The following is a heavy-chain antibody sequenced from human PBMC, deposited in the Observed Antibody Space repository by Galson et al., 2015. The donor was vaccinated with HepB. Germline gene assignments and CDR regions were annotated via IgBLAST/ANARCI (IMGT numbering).Heavy chain of an antibody. J-gene: IGHJ4*02. Sequence: SVKVSCKASGYTFTNYGINWVRQAPGQGLEWMGWISAYNGNTNYAQKVQGRVTMTTDTSTSTAYMELRSLKSDDTAVYYCAAAIGYYYDSSGYPYWGQGTLVTVSS. CDR1: GYTFTNYG. CDR2: ISAYNGNT. CDR3: AAAIGYYYDSSGYPY. D-gene: IGHD3-22*01. V-gene: IGHV1-18*01.